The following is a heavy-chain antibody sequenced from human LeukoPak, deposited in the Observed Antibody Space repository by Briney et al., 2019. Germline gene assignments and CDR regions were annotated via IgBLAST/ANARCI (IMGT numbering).Heavy chain of an antibody. V-gene: IGHV3-53*01. Sequence: GGSLRLSCAASGFTVSNNHMTWVRQAPGKGLEWLSVVYTAGSTYYADSGKGRFTISRYNSKNTVYLQMNSLRVGDTAVYYCARGYSSNWNYFDYWGQGILVIVSS. J-gene: IGHJ4*02. D-gene: IGHD6-13*01. CDR1: GFTVSNNH. CDR2: VYTAGST. CDR3: ARGYSSNWNYFDY.